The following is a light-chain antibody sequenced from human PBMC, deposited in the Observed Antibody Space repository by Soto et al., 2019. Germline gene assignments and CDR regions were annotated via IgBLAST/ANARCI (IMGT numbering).Light chain of an antibody. J-gene: IGKJ1*01. CDR2: RAS. V-gene: IGKV3-15*01. CDR1: QTIYSN. CDR3: QQHQNLWT. Sequence: IGMTQSPATLSVSPGERATLSCRASQTIYSNVAWYQQRPGQPPRLLIYRASSRATGIPARFSGSGSGTEFTLTINSPKSEDFDVYYCQQHQNLWTFGQGTKVDIK.